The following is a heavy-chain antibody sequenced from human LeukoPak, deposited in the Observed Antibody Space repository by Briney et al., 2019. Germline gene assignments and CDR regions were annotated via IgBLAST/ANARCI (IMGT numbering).Heavy chain of an antibody. J-gene: IGHJ4*02. Sequence: GRSLRLSCAASGFTFSSYAMHWVRQAPGKGLEWVAVISYDGSNKYYADSVKGRFTISRDNSKNTLYLQMNSLRAEDTAVYYCAKEYSSSWYSTLDYWGQGTLVTVSS. CDR2: ISYDGSNK. V-gene: IGHV3-30*01. D-gene: IGHD6-13*01. CDR1: GFTFSSYA. CDR3: AKEYSSSWYSTLDY.